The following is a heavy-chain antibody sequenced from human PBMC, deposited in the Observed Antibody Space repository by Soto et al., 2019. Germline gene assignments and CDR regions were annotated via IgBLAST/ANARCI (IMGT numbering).Heavy chain of an antibody. CDR1: GFTVFSAY. V-gene: IGHV3-53*02. CDR3: ATAPEIVGANYFDF. Sequence: EVQLVETGGGLIQPGGSLRLSCAASGFTVFSAYMNWVRQAPGKGLEWVAVFYSGGSSHYADSVKGRFTISRDTSKNTSDLHMDSLRADDTAVYYGATAPEIVGANYFDFWGQGSLVTVSS. D-gene: IGHD3-22*01. CDR2: FYSGGSS. J-gene: IGHJ4*02.